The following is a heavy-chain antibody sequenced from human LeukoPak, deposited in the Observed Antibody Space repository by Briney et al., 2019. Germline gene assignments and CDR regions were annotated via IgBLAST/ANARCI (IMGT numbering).Heavy chain of an antibody. CDR2: IYYSGST. J-gene: IGHJ4*02. V-gene: IGHV4-59*08. Sequence: SETLSLTCTVSGGSISSYYWSWIRQPPGKGLEWIGYIYYSGSTNYNPSLKSRATIFLDTSMNQFSLRLTSVTAAGTALYFCARESFEEPGTMDHWGQGTLVSVSS. CDR3: ARESFEEPGTMDH. CDR1: GGSISSYY. D-gene: IGHD4/OR15-4a*01.